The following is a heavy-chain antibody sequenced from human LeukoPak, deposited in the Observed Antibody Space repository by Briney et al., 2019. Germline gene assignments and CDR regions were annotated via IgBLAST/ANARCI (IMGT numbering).Heavy chain of an antibody. CDR1: GGSISSGGYY. V-gene: IGHV4-31*03. D-gene: IGHD3-10*01. CDR3: ARVAGSGARNWFDP. J-gene: IGHJ5*02. CDR2: IYYSGST. Sequence: SETLSLTCTVSGGSISSGGYYWSWIRQHPGKGLEWIGYIYYSGSTYYNPSLKSRVTISVDKSKNQFSLKLSSVTAADTAMYYCARVAGSGARNWFDPWGQGTLVTVSS.